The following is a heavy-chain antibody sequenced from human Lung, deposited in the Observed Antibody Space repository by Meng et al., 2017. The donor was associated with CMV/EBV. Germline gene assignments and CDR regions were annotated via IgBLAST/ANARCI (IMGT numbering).Heavy chain of an antibody. CDR1: GDSITNHNW. V-gene: IGHV4-4*02. J-gene: IGHJ1*01. D-gene: IGHD3-10*01. Sequence: QVQLRESGPALATPSETLSLTCAVFGDSITNHNWWAWVRQPPGKGLEWIGEIPHRGSSAYNPSLKSRVSMSIDKSKNQFSLKLTSVTAADTAVYHCLRRSGGSVWGQGTLVTVSS. CDR3: LRRSGGSV. CDR2: IPHRGSS.